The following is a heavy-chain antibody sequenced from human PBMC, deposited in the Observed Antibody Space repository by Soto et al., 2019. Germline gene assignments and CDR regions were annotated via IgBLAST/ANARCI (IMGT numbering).Heavy chain of an antibody. Sequence: GGSLRLSCAASGFPFGENAMSWVRQAPGKGLEWVSGISDSGATTYYADPVRGRFTISRDNSKNTLYLQMKSLRAEDSASYYCAKEDTSSGSLDYWGQGALVTVSS. J-gene: IGHJ4*02. V-gene: IGHV3-23*01. D-gene: IGHD6-19*01. CDR3: AKEDTSSGSLDY. CDR2: ISDSGATT. CDR1: GFPFGENA.